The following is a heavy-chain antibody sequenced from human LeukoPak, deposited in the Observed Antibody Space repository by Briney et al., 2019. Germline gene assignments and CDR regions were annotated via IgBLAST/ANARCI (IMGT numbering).Heavy chain of an antibody. J-gene: IGHJ4*02. V-gene: IGHV3-21*01. CDR3: ARGAVAGLHFDY. CDR1: GFTFSSYS. CDR2: ISSSSSYI. D-gene: IGHD6-19*01. Sequence: PGGSLRLSCAASGFTFSSYSMNWVRQAPGKGLEWVSSISSSSSYIYYADSVKGRFTISRDNAKNSLYLQMNSLRAENTAVYYCARGAVAGLHFDYWGQGTLVTVSP.